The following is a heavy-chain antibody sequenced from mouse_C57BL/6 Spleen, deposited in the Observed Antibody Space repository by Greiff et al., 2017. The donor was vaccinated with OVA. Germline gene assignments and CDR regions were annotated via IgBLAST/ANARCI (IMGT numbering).Heavy chain of an antibody. D-gene: IGHD1-1*01. V-gene: IGHV5-17*01. CDR2: ISSGSSTI. CDR1: GFTFSDYG. CDR3: ARGGYYGSPWYFDV. Sequence: DVHLVESGGGLVKPGGSLKLSCAASGFTFSDYGMHWVRQAPEKGLEWVAYISSGSSTIYYADTVKGRFTISRDNAKNTLFLQMTRLRSEDTAMYYCARGGYYGSPWYFDVWGTGTTVTVSS. J-gene: IGHJ1*03.